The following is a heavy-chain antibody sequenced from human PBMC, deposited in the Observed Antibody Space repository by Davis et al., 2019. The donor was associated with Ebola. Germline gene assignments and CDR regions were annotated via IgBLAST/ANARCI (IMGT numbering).Heavy chain of an antibody. CDR3: SKDIGTMVRGVTFHY. CDR1: GFTFADYA. Sequence: SLKISCAASGFTFADYAMHWVRQAPGKGLEWVSGISWYRGIIGYADSVKGRFTISRDKAKNSLYLQMNSLRAEDTALYYCSKDIGTMVRGVTFHYWGQGTLVTVSS. CDR2: ISWYRGII. D-gene: IGHD3-10*01. J-gene: IGHJ4*02. V-gene: IGHV3-9*01.